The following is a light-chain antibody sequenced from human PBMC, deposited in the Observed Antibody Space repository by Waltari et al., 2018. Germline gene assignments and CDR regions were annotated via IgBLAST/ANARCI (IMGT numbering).Light chain of an antibody. CDR1: RSDGGGYNY. CDR2: EVS. V-gene: IGLV2-14*01. CDR3: TSYTSSSTLV. J-gene: IGLJ3*02. Sequence: QSALTQPASVSGSPGQSIPTSCTGTRSDGGGYNYVSWYQPHPGKAPKLMIYEVSNRPSGVSNRFSGSKSGNTASLTISGLQAEDESDYYCTSYTSSSTLVFGGGTKVTVL.